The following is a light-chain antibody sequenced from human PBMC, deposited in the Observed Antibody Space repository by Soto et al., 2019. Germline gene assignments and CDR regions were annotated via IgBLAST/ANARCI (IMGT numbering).Light chain of an antibody. CDR3: TSYTSSTTLGV. CDR1: SSDVGGYNY. V-gene: IGLV2-14*01. Sequence: QSVLTQPASVSGSPGQSITISCTGTSSDVGGYNYVSWYQQHPGKAPKLMIYEVSNRPSGVSNRFSGSKSGHTASLTISGLQSEDEADYFCTSYTSSTTLGVFGTGTKVTVL. CDR2: EVS. J-gene: IGLJ1*01.